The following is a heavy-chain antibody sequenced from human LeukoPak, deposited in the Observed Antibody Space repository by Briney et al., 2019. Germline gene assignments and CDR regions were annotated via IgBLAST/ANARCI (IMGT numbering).Heavy chain of an antibody. CDR1: GGSFSGCY. J-gene: IGHJ4*02. D-gene: IGHD3-9*01. CDR2: INHSGST. V-gene: IGHV4-34*01. Sequence: SETLSLTCAVYGGSFSGCYWSWIRQPPGEGLGWVGEINHSGSTNYNPSLKSRVTISVDTSKNQFSLKLSSVTAADTAVYYCARGFYVTGLDYWGQGTLVTVSS. CDR3: ARGFYVTGLDY.